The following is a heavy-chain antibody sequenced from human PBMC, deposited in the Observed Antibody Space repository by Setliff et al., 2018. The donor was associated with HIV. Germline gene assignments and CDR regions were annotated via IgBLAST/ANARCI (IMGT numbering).Heavy chain of an antibody. CDR3: ARDLSISNPYYDILTGPGVY. J-gene: IGHJ4*02. CDR1: GYTFASYH. CDR2: INPSGGST. D-gene: IGHD3-9*01. Sequence: ASVKVSCKASGYTFASYHMYWVRQAPGQGLEWMGAINPSGGSTRYAQKFQGRVTMTRDTSTSTVYMELSSLRSEDTAVYYCARDLSISNPYYDILTGPGVYWGQGTPVTVS. V-gene: IGHV1-46*01.